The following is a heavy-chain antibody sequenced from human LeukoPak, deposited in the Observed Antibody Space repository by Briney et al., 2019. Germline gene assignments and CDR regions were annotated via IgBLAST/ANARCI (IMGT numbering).Heavy chain of an antibody. CDR3: ARERDSECLPRSYYFDY. J-gene: IGHJ4*02. Sequence: PGGSLRLSCAASGFIFSSYTMRGVRQAPGKGLDWVAIISYDGSNKYYADSVKGRFTISRDDSKNTLYLQMNSLRAEDTAVYYCARERDSECLPRSYYFDYWGQGTLVTVSS. CDR1: GFIFSSYT. V-gene: IGHV3-30*04. D-gene: IGHD2-2*01. CDR2: ISYDGSNK.